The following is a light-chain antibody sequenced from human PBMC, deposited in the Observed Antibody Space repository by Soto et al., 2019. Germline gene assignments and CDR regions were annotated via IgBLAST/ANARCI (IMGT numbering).Light chain of an antibody. CDR3: QQYGGSPRVT. Sequence: EIVLTQSPGTLSLSPGERATLSCRASQSVSSNYLAWYQQKPGQAPRLLIYGASSRATGIPDRFSGSGSGTDFALTISRREPEECAVYYCQQYGGSPRVTFGGGTKVEIK. CDR2: GAS. J-gene: IGKJ4*01. V-gene: IGKV3-20*01. CDR1: QSVSSNY.